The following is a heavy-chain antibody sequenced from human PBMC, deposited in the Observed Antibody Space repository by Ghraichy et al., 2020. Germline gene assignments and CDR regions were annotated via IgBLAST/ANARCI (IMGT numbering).Heavy chain of an antibody. CDR3: YGVGATTEGFDY. CDR1: GGSISSSSYY. J-gene: IGHJ4*02. CDR2: IYYSGST. Sequence: SETLSLTCTVSGGSISSSSYYWGWIRQPPGKGLEWIGSIYYSGSTYYNPSLKSRVTISVDTSKNQFSLKLSSVTAADTAVFYCYGVGATTEGFDYWGQGTLVTVSP. D-gene: IGHD1-26*01. V-gene: IGHV4-39*01.